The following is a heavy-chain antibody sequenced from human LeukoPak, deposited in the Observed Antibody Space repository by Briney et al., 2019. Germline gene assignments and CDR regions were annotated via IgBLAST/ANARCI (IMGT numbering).Heavy chain of an antibody. CDR2: IYHRGNT. D-gene: IGHD3-3*01. CDR1: GSSVGTTHS. CDR3: ARLARYYDFWSGYHMDV. V-gene: IGHV4-38-2*02. Sequence: PSETLSLTCTVSGSSVGTTHSWGWIRQSPGKGLEWIGTIYHRGNTYYSSSLKSRVTISIDTSKNQFSLKLKSVTAADTAVYYCARLARYYDFWSGYHMDVWGKGTTVTVSS. J-gene: IGHJ6*03.